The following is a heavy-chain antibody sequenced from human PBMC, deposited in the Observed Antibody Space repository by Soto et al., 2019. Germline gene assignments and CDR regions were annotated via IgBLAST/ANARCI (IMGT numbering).Heavy chain of an antibody. CDR2: ISGHDGHT. D-gene: IGHD6-13*01. J-gene: IGHJ6*02. CDR3: ARDREAATAFSSLYYFYGMDV. CDR1: GYIVTKYG. Sequence: QIHLVQSGPEVKKAGASVKVSCKASGYIVTKYGISWVRQAPGQGLEWMGWISGHDGHTTYAQKFQGRVTMTTDTSKSTAYMEVRSLRSDDTAIYYCARDREAATAFSSLYYFYGMDVWGQGTTVTVSS. V-gene: IGHV1-18*01.